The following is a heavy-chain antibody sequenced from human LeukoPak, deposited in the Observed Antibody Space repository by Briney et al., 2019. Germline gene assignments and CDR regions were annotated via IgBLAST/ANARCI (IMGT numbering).Heavy chain of an antibody. D-gene: IGHD3-16*01. CDR1: GFTFSSYA. V-gene: IGHV3-23*01. Sequence: GGSLRLSCAASGFTFSSYATSWVRQAPGKGLEWVSAISGSGGSTYYADSVKGRFTISRDNSKNTLYLQMNSLRAEDTAVYYCAKDHLSYYDYVWGSYPDYWGQGTLVTVSS. CDR2: ISGSGGST. J-gene: IGHJ4*02. CDR3: AKDHLSYYDYVWGSYPDY.